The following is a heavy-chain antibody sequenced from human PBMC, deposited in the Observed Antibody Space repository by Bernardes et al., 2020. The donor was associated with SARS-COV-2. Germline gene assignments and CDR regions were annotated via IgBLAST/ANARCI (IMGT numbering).Heavy chain of an antibody. Sequence: ASVTVSCRPSNYTFSSHGISWVRQSPGQGLEWVGWVSGYDGKTYSAQRFQGRVTMTTDTSTGTAYMELGSLTSDDTAVYYCAGATTVTTWFDNWGQGTLVTVSS. V-gene: IGHV1-18*01. CDR1: NYTFSSHG. CDR3: AGATTVTTWFDN. J-gene: IGHJ4*02. CDR2: VSGYDGKT. D-gene: IGHD4-17*01.